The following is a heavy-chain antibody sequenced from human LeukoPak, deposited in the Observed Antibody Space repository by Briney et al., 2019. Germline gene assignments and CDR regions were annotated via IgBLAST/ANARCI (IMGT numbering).Heavy chain of an antibody. CDR1: GGSISSYY. V-gene: IGHV4-59*01. D-gene: IGHD3-22*01. Sequence: TSETLSLTCTVSGGSISSYYWSWIRQPPGKGLEWIGYIYYSGSTNYNPSLKSRVTISVDTSKNQFSLKLSSVTAADTAVYYCARDGYYDSSGYLDAFDIWGQGTMVTVSS. CDR3: ARDGYYDSSGYLDAFDI. J-gene: IGHJ3*02. CDR2: IYYSGST.